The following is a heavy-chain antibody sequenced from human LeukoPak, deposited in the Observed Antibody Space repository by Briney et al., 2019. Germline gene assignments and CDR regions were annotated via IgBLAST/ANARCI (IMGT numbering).Heavy chain of an antibody. CDR2: ISGSGGST. V-gene: IGHV3-23*01. D-gene: IGHD5-12*01. J-gene: IGHJ4*02. CDR1: GFTFSSYA. CDR3: AKKDGYTIKSFDY. Sequence: GSLRLSCAASGFTFSSYAMSWVRQAPGKGLEWVSAISGSGGSTYYADSVKGRFTISRDNSKNTLYLQTNSLRAEDTAVYYCAKKDGYTIKSFDYWGQGTLVTVSS.